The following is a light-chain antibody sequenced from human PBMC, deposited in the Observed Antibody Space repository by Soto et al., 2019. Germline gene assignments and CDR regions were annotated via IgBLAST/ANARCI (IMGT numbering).Light chain of an antibody. J-gene: IGKJ1*01. CDR3: QQYNIWPQT. CDR1: QSLRSS. V-gene: IGKV3-15*01. CDR2: GAS. Sequence: VMTQSPATLSVSPGERATLSCRASQSLRSSLAWYQQKPGQAPRLLIYGASTRATGIPARFSGSGSGTEFTLTISRLQSEDFAVYFCQQYNIWPQTFGQGTKVEIK.